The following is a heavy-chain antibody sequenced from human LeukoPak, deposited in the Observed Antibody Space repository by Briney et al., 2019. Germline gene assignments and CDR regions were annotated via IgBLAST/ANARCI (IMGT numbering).Heavy chain of an antibody. CDR2: LYTSGSM. CDR3: TKGRGI. J-gene: IGHJ4*02. Sequence: SETLSLTCTVSGGSISSGSYDWYWIRQPAGKGLEWIGHLYTSGSMSYNPSLKSRVTISVDTSKNQFSLKLTSVTAADTAVYYCTKGRGIWGQGTLVTVSS. V-gene: IGHV4-61*09. D-gene: IGHD3-10*01. CDR1: GGSISSGSYD.